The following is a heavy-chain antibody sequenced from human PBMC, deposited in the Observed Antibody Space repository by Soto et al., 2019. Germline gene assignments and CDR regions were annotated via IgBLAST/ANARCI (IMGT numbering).Heavy chain of an antibody. CDR1: GFTFSSYR. CDR3: AQKVAGNFAY. CDR2: ISSSSYI. J-gene: IGHJ4*02. V-gene: IGHV3-21*01. D-gene: IGHD6-19*01. Sequence: GGSLRLSCAASGFTFSSYRMNWVRQAPGKGLEWVSSISSSSYIYYADSVKGRFTISRDNPKNSLYLQMNSLRAEDTAVYYCAQKVAGNFAYWGKGTLVTVS.